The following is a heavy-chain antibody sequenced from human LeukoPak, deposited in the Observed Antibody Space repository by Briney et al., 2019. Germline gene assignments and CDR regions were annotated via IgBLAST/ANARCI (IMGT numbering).Heavy chain of an antibody. Sequence: ASVKVSCKASGYTFTSYDIDWVRQATGQGLEWMGWMNPNSGNTGYAQKFQGRATMTRNTSISTAYMELSSLRSEDTAVYYCARGRYYYGSGELWSYWGQGTLVTVSS. J-gene: IGHJ4*02. CDR3: ARGRYYYGSGELWSY. V-gene: IGHV1-8*01. CDR1: GYTFTSYD. D-gene: IGHD3-10*01. CDR2: MNPNSGNT.